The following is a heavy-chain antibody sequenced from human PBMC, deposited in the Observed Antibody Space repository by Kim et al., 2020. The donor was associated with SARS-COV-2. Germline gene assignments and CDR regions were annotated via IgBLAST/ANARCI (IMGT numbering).Heavy chain of an antibody. CDR3: AKVIVAVVAAPVDY. V-gene: IGHV3-23*01. J-gene: IGHJ4*02. Sequence: ADSVKGRFTISRDNSKNTLYLQMNSLRAEDTAVYYCAKVIVAVVAAPVDYWGQGTLVTVSS. D-gene: IGHD2-15*01.